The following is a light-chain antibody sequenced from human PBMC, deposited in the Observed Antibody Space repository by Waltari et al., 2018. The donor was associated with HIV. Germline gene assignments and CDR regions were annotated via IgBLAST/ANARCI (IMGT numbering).Light chain of an antibody. CDR1: QGLGNS. CDR2: DAS. Sequence: VLTQSPATLSLSPGERATLSCRASQGLGNSLAGYQQIPGQAPRLLIFDASTRASAIPARFSGSGSGTDLTLTIPSLESEDFALYYCQQGISPPFTFGQGTKVEIK. J-gene: IGKJ2*01. CDR3: QQGISPPFT. V-gene: IGKV3-11*01.